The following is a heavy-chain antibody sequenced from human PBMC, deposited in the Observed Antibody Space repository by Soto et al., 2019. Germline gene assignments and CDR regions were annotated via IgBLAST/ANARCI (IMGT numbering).Heavy chain of an antibody. V-gene: IGHV3-72*01. CDR2: TRNKANSYTT. CDR3: AREGPAYYDFWSGSFEFDY. D-gene: IGHD3-3*01. Sequence: VQLVESGGGLVQPGGSLRLSCAASGFTFSDHYMDWVRQAPGKGLEWVGRTRNKANSYTTEYAASVKGRFTISRDDSKNSRYLQMNSLKTEDTAVYYCAREGPAYYDFWSGSFEFDYWGQGTLVTVSS. J-gene: IGHJ4*02. CDR1: GFTFSDHY.